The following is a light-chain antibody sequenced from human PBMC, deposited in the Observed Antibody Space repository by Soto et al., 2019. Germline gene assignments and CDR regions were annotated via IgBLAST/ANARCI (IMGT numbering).Light chain of an antibody. Sequence: QSVLNQPASVSGSPGQSITISCTGTSSDIGAYNYVSWYQQFPGKAPKVMIYDVSNRPSGISDCFSGSKSGTTASLPIYGPQAGGEGEYYRHSYTRRRAYVFRTGAKVPVL. CDR1: SSDIGAYNY. CDR3: HSYTRRRAYV. V-gene: IGLV2-14*03. J-gene: IGLJ1*01. CDR2: DVS.